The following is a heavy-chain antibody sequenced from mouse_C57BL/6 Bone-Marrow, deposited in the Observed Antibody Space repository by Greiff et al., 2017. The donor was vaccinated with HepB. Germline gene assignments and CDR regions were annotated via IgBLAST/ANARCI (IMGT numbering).Heavy chain of an antibody. V-gene: IGHV5-15*01. Sequence: DVKLVESGGGLVQPGGSLKLSCAASGFTFSDYGMAWVRQAPRKGPEWVAFISNLAYSIYYADTVTGRFTISRENAKNTLYLEMSSLRSEDTAMYYCARLYYYGTPYWYFDVWGTGTTVTVSS. D-gene: IGHD1-1*01. CDR1: GFTFSDYG. CDR3: ARLYYYGTPYWYFDV. CDR2: ISNLAYSI. J-gene: IGHJ1*03.